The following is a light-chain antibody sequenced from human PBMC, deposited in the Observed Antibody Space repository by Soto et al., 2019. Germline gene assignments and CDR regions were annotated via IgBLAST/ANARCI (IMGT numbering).Light chain of an antibody. J-gene: IGLJ1*01. V-gene: IGLV2-23*01. CDR2: EGS. CDR1: SSDVGSFNL. Sequence: HSVLTQPASVSGSPGQSITISCTRTSSDVGSFNLVSWYQQHPGKAPKLIIYEGSRRPSGVSNRFSGSKSGNTASLTISGLQAGDEADYYCCSYAGSSTSYVFGTGTKLTVL. CDR3: CSYAGSSTSYV.